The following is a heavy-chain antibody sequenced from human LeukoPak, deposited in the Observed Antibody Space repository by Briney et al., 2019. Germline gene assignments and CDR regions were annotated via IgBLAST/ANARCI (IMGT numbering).Heavy chain of an antibody. CDR2: IYPGDSDT. J-gene: IGHJ4*02. D-gene: IGHD3-10*01. CDR1: GHSFSSYW. V-gene: IGHV5-51*01. Sequence: GDSLKISCKGSGHSFSSYWIGWVRQMPGKGLEWMGTIYPGDSDTRYSPSFQGQVTISADKSIRTAYLQWSSLKASDTAMYYCARHGGSGTYFSDYWGQGTLVTVSS. CDR3: ARHGGSGTYFSDY.